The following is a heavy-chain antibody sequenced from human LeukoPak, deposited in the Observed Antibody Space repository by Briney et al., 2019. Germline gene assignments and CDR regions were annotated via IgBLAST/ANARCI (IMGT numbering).Heavy chain of an antibody. CDR2: IYYSGST. J-gene: IGHJ6*03. Sequence: SSETLSLTCTVSGGSISSYYWSWIRQPPGKGLEWIGYIYYSGSTNYNPSLKSRVTISVDTSKNQFSLKLSSVTAADTAVYYCARDKGSGSYPPDYYYYYRDVWGKGTTVTVSS. CDR3: ARDKGSGSYPPDYYYYYRDV. CDR1: GGSISSYY. D-gene: IGHD3-10*01. V-gene: IGHV4-59*12.